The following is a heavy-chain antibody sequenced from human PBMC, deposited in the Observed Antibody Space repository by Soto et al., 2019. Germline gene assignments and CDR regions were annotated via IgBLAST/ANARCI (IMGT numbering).Heavy chain of an antibody. CDR3: AKASSSWPYYFDY. CDR2: KSYDGSIE. J-gene: IGHJ4*02. V-gene: IGHV3-30*18. Sequence: QVQLVESGGGVVQPGRSLRLSCAASGFTFSRYGMHWVRQAPGKGLEWVAIKSYDGSIEYYADSVKGRFTVSRDNSKNTLYLQMNSLRAEDTAIYYCAKASSSWPYYFDYWGQGTLVTVSS. D-gene: IGHD6-13*01. CDR1: GFTFSRYG.